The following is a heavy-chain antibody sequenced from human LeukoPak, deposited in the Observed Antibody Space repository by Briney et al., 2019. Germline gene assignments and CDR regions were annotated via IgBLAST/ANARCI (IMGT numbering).Heavy chain of an antibody. CDR3: ARDAAGEGRLVITWFDP. V-gene: IGHV4-34*01. CDR1: GGSFSGYY. D-gene: IGHD3-22*01. CDR2: INHSGST. Sequence: SSETLSLTCAVYGGSFSGYYWSWIRQPPGKGLEWIGEINHSGSTYYNPSLKSRVTISVDTSKNQFSLKLSSVTAADTAVYFCARDAAGEGRLVITWFDPWGQGTLVTVSS. J-gene: IGHJ5*02.